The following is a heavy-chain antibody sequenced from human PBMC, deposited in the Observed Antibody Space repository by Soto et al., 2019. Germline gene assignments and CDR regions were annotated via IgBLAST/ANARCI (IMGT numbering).Heavy chain of an antibody. CDR1: GYSFTSYW. V-gene: IGHV5-51*01. CDR2: IYPGDSDT. D-gene: IGHD3-9*01. Sequence: PGESLKISCKGSGYSFTSYWIGWVRQMPGKGLEWMGIIYPGDSDTRYSPSFQGQVTISADKSISTAYLQWSSLKASDTAMYYCARHRLRYLDRTPDAFDIWGQGTMVTVSS. J-gene: IGHJ3*02. CDR3: ARHRLRYLDRTPDAFDI.